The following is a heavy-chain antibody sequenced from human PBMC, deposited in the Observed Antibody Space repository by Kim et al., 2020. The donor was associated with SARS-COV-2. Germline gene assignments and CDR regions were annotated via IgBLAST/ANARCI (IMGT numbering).Heavy chain of an antibody. J-gene: IGHJ4*02. Sequence: VKGRLTISRDNAKNSLYLQMNSLRDEDTAVYYCAREQVVVTAIPIYYFDYWGQGTLVTVSS. D-gene: IGHD2-21*02. CDR3: AREQVVVTAIPIYYFDY. V-gene: IGHV3-48*02.